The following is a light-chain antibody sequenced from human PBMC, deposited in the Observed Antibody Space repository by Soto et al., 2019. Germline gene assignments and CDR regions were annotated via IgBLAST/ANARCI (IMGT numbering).Light chain of an antibody. CDR3: SSYAASNNLGV. CDR2: EVS. J-gene: IGLJ2*01. Sequence: QSALTQPPSASGSPGQSVTISCIGTSSDVGGYNYVSWYQQHPGKAPKLMIYEVSKRPSGVPDRFSGSKSGNTASLTVSGLQEEDEDDDYCSSYAASNNLGVFGGGTKLTVL. CDR1: SSDVGGYNY. V-gene: IGLV2-8*01.